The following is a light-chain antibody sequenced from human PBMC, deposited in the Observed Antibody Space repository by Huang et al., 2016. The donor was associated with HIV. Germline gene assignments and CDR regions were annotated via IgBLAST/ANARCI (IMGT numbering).Light chain of an antibody. CDR3: QQYNNWPSIT. CDR1: QSVTS. J-gene: IGKJ5*01. V-gene: IGKV3-15*01. Sequence: EIVMTQSPATLSVSPGERATLSCRASQSVTSLAWYQQKPGQTPRLLIYGASTRATGSPARFSGSGSGTYFTLTISSLQSEDFAVYYCQQYNNWPSITFGQGTRLEIK. CDR2: GAS.